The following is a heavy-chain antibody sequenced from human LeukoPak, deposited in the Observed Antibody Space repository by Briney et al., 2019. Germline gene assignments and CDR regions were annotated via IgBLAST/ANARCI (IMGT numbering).Heavy chain of an antibody. J-gene: IGHJ3*02. CDR2: IYTSGST. D-gene: IGHD2-21*02. V-gene: IGHV4-61*02. CDR3: ARDPAPPHGVTGAFDI. CDR1: GGSISSGSYY. Sequence: SETLSLTCTVSGGSISSGSYYWSWIRQPAGKGLEWIGRIYTSGSTNYNPSLKSRVTISVDTSKNQFSLKLCSVTAADTAVYYCARDPAPPHGVTGAFDIWGQGTMVTVSS.